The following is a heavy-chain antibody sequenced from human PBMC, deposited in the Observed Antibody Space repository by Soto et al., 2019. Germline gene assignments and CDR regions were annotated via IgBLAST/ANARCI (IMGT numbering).Heavy chain of an antibody. J-gene: IGHJ4*02. V-gene: IGHV3-30*18. Sequence: QVQLVESGGGVVQPGRSLRLSCAASGFTFSSYGMHWVRQAPGKGLEWVAVISYDGSNKYYADSVKGRFTISRDNSKNTLYLQMNSLRAEDTAVYYCAKDLADIVLPRDLDYWGQGTLVTVSS. CDR2: ISYDGSNK. CDR3: AKDLADIVLPRDLDY. CDR1: GFTFSSYG. D-gene: IGHD2-8*01.